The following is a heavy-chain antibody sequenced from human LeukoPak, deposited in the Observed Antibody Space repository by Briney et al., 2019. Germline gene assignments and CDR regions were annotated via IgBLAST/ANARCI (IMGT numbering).Heavy chain of an antibody. CDR2: ISGSGSTI. Sequence: SGGSLRLSCAASGFTFSSYEMNWVRQAPGKGPEWVSYISGSGSTIYYADSVKGRFTISRDNAKNSLYLQMNSLRAEDTAVYYCARGIFSSSSEGFDYWGQGTLVTVSS. CDR3: ARGIFSSSSEGFDY. V-gene: IGHV3-48*03. CDR1: GFTFSSYE. J-gene: IGHJ4*02. D-gene: IGHD6-6*01.